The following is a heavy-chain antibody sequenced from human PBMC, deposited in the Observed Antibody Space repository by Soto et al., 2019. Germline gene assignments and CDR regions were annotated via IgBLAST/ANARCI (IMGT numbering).Heavy chain of an antibody. V-gene: IGHV5-51*01. CDR1: GYSFTSYW. CDR2: IYPGDSDT. CDR3: ATPGGYCSGGSCYSDAFDI. J-gene: IGHJ3*02. D-gene: IGHD2-15*01. Sequence: GESLKISCKGSGYSFTSYWIGWVRQMPGKGLEWMGIIYPGDSDTRYSPSFQGQVTISADKSVSTAYLQWSSLKASDTAMYYCATPGGYCSGGSCYSDAFDIWGQGTMVTVS.